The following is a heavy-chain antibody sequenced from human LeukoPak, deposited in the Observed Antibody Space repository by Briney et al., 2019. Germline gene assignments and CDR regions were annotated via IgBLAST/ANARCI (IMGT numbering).Heavy chain of an antibody. CDR1: GFTVSSDY. V-gene: IGHV3-53*01. J-gene: IGHJ6*02. Sequence: SGGSLRLSCAASGFTVSSDYMSWVRQAPGKGLEWVSVIYSGDTTYYADSVKGRFTISRDNSKNTLFLQMNSLRAEDTAVYYCARSVAKVGHYYYGMDVWGQGTTVTVSS. D-gene: IGHD5/OR15-5a*01. CDR3: ARSVAKVGHYYYGMDV. CDR2: IYSGDTT.